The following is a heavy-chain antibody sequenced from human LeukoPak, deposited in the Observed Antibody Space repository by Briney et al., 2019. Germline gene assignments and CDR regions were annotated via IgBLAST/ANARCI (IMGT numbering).Heavy chain of an antibody. D-gene: IGHD4-11*01. V-gene: IGHV3-7*01. CDR1: GFTFSSYW. J-gene: IGHJ4*02. Sequence: GGSLRLSCAVSGFTFSSYWMSWVRQAPGKGLEWVANIKQDGGERFYVDSVKGRFTISRDNAKNSLYLQMNSLRVEDTAVYYCAREDHSNYNYWGQGTLVTVSS. CDR3: AREDHSNYNY. CDR2: IKQDGGER.